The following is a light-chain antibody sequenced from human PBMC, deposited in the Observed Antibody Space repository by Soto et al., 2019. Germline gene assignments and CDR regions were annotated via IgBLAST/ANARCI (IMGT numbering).Light chain of an antibody. CDR2: GAS. J-gene: IGKJ5*01. CDR3: QQRSNWIT. Sequence: EIVLTQSPGTLSLSPGERATLSCRASQSVSSYLAWYQQKPGQAPRLLIYGASSRATGIPDRFSGSGSGTDFTLTISSLEPEDFAVYYCQQRSNWITFGQGTRLEIK. V-gene: IGKV3-11*01. CDR1: QSVSSY.